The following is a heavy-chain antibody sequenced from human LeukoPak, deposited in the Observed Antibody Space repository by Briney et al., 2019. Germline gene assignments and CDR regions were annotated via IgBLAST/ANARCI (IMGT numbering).Heavy chain of an antibody. CDR3: TKEFCGSRAACAGGSYYDF. V-gene: IGHV3-13*01. CDR2: IGVTGDK. Sequence: GGALRLSCAASGFTFSQDDFHWVRQAPAKGLEGVAAIGVTGDKYYADSVKGRFTISREDAANSLYLQMRSLGAGDTALYYCTKEFCGSRAACAGGSYYDFWGRGALVTVSS. CDR1: GFTFSQDD. D-gene: IGHD2-15*01. J-gene: IGHJ2*01.